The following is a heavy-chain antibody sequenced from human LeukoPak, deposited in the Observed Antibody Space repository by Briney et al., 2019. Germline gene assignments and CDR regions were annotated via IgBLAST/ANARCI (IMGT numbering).Heavy chain of an antibody. J-gene: IGHJ4*02. CDR1: GFTVSAYS. Sequence: GGSLRLSCAASGFTVSAYSMGWVRQAPGKGLEWLSLIYSGDRTYHADSVKGRFTVSRDNAKTSLYLQMNSLRAEDTAVYYCARDLSGVTGYTYGRGIDYWGQGTLVTVSS. CDR3: ARDLSGVTGYTYGRGIDY. V-gene: IGHV3-53*01. D-gene: IGHD5-18*01. CDR2: IYSGDRT.